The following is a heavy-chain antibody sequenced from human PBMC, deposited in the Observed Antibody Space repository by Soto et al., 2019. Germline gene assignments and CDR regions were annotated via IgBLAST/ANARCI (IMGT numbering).Heavy chain of an antibody. Sequence: ASGKGCLKASGYAFTGYYMHWVRQAPGQGLEWMGWINPNSGGTNYAQKFQGRVTMTRDTSISTAYMELSRLRSDDTAVYYCARDMANRGSSSWYYYGMDVWGQGTTVTVSS. J-gene: IGHJ6*01. CDR3: ARDMANRGSSSWYYYGMDV. V-gene: IGHV1-2*02. CDR2: INPNSGGT. D-gene: IGHD6-13*01. CDR1: GYAFTGYY.